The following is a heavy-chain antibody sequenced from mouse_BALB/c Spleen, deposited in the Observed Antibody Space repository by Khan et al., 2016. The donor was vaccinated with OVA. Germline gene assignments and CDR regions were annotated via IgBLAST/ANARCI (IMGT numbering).Heavy chain of an antibody. D-gene: IGHD2-3*01. CDR1: GYSITSDYA. Sequence: EVQLQESGPGLVKPSQSLSLTCTVTGYSITSDYAWNWIRQFPGNKLEWMGYINYSGSTNYNPALKSRISITRDTTKNRFFLQLNSVTTADTATYYCSRDGSRYNYAMDYWGQGTSVTVSS. V-gene: IGHV3-2*02. CDR2: INYSGST. CDR3: SRDGSRYNYAMDY. J-gene: IGHJ4*01.